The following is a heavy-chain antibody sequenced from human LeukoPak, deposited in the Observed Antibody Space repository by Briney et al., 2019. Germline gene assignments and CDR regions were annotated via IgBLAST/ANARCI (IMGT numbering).Heavy chain of an antibody. CDR2: ISSRSSTI. CDR3: VSDLGSVGNGYGY. CDR1: GFTFSSYS. D-gene: IGHD5-18*01. J-gene: IGHJ4*02. V-gene: IGHV3-48*04. Sequence: GGSLRLSCAASGFTFSSYSMIWVRQAPGKGLEWASYISSRSSTIFYADSVKGRFTISRDNAKNSLYLQMNSLRAEDTAVYYCVSDLGSVGNGYGYWGQGTLVTVSS.